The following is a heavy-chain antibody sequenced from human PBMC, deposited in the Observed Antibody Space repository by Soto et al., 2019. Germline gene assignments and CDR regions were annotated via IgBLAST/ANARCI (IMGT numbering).Heavy chain of an antibody. Sequence: QVQLVESGGGVVQPGRSLRLSCVASGFTFSSYGMQWVRQAPGKGLEWVAIISYDGSNTYYADSVKGRFTISRDNSKNTLYLQMNSLRAEDTSVYYCAKEGGLSGSYYISSSYYFDCWGQGTLVTVSS. V-gene: IGHV3-30*18. J-gene: IGHJ4*02. CDR3: AKEGGLSGSYYISSSYYFDC. D-gene: IGHD1-26*01. CDR2: ISYDGSNT. CDR1: GFTFSSYG.